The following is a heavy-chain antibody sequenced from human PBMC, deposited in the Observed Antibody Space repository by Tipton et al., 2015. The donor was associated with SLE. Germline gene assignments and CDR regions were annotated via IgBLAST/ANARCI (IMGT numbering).Heavy chain of an antibody. CDR3: ARPDLI. J-gene: IGHJ4*02. CDR1: GASISGNDYY. D-gene: IGHD1-14*01. Sequence: TLSLTCTVSGASISGNDYYWGWIRQPPGKDLEWIGSIFYSGHTYYNPSLKSRVTISVDTSKNQFSLNLTSVTAADTAVYYCARPDLIWGQGTLVTVS. CDR2: IFYSGHT. V-gene: IGHV4-39*07.